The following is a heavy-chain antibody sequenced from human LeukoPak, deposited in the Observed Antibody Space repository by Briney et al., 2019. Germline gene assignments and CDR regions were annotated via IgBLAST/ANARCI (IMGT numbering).Heavy chain of an antibody. D-gene: IGHD5-18*01. J-gene: IGHJ4*02. CDR2: ISGSGDNT. Sequence: PGGSLRLSCAASGFTFSSYAMSWVRQVPGKGLEWVSVISGSGDNTYYADSVKGRFTISRDNSKNMLYLQMNSLRAEDTAVYYCAKGGGYSYGQQFDYWGQGTLVSVSS. CDR1: GFTFSSYA. CDR3: AKGGGYSYGQQFDY. V-gene: IGHV3-23*01.